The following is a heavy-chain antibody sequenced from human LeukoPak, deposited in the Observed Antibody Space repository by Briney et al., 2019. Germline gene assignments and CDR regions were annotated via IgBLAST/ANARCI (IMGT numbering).Heavy chain of an antibody. J-gene: IGHJ5*02. Sequence: SETLSLTCTVSGGSISSYYWSWTRQPAGKGLEWIGRIYTSGSHNYNPSLKSGVTTSVDTPKTRFSLKLSSLTPANTPVYYCARDRVVPAARRAGRRHLTHIWFDPWGQGTLVTVSS. CDR1: GGSISSYY. D-gene: IGHD2-2*01. CDR3: ARDRVVPAARRAGRRHLTHIWFDP. CDR2: IYTSGSH. V-gene: IGHV4-4*07.